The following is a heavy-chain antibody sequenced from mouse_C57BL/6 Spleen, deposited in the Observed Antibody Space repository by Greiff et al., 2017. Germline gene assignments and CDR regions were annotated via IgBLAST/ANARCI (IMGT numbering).Heavy chain of an antibody. J-gene: IGHJ4*01. CDR1: GYTFTEYT. CDR3: ARHEDSIYYGNYNYAMDY. D-gene: IGHD2-1*01. CDR2: FYPGSGSI. Sequence: VQLQQSGAELVKPGASVKLSCKASGYTFTEYTIHWVKQRSGQGLEWIGWFYPGSGSIKYNEKFKDKATLTAYKSSSTVYMELSRLTSEDSAVYFCARHEDSIYYGNYNYAMDYWGQGTSVTVSS. V-gene: IGHV1-62-2*01.